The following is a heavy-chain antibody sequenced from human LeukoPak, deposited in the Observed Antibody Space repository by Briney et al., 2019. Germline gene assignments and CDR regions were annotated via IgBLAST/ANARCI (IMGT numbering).Heavy chain of an antibody. Sequence: GGSLRLSCADSGFTFDDYAMHWVRQAPGKGLEWVSGISWNSGSIGYADSVKGRFTISRDNAKNSLYLQMNSLRAEDTALYYCAKARARWELLLAFDIWGQGTMVTVSS. CDR1: GFTFDDYA. CDR2: ISWNSGSI. V-gene: IGHV3-9*01. CDR3: AKARARWELLLAFDI. J-gene: IGHJ3*02. D-gene: IGHD1-26*01.